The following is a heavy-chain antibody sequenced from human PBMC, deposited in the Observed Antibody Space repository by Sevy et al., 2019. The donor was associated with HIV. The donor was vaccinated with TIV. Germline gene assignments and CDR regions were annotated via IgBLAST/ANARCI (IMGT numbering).Heavy chain of an antibody. V-gene: IGHV3-33*01. D-gene: IGHD2-15*01. J-gene: IGHJ6*02. Sequence: GGPLRLSCAASGFTFSSYGMHWVRQAPGKGLEWVAVIWYDGSNKYYADSVKGRFTISRDNSKNTLYLQMNSLRAEDTAVYYCARDPPGYCSGGSCYGYYYYGMDVWGQGTTVTVSS. CDR2: IWYDGSNK. CDR1: GFTFSSYG. CDR3: ARDPPGYCSGGSCYGYYYYGMDV.